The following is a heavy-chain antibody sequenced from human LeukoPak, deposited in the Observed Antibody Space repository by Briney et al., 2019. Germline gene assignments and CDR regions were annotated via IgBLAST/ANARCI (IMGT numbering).Heavy chain of an antibody. V-gene: IGHV4-39*07. CDR1: GGSISSYY. CDR2: IYYSGST. Sequence: SETLSLTCTVSGGSISSYYWGWIRQPPGKGLEWIGSIYYSGSTYYNPSLKSRVTISVDTSKNQFSLKLSSVTAADTAVYYCARDEYSSSSSSFDYWGQGTLVTVSS. CDR3: ARDEYSSSSSSFDY. J-gene: IGHJ4*02. D-gene: IGHD6-6*01.